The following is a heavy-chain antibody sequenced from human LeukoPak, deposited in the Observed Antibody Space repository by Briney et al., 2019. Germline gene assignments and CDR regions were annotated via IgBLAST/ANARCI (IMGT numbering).Heavy chain of an antibody. CDR2: MYYSDKT. J-gene: IGHJ5*01. CDR1: VDSITGYY. D-gene: IGHD2-21*02. CDR3: ARGSTDFYPDS. Sequence: SETLSLTCAVSVDSITGYYWSWIRQPPGKGLECIAYMYYSDKTIYNPSLKSRVTMSLDTSKNQFSLRLTSVTAADTAVYYCARGSTDFYPDSWGQGTLVTVSS. V-gene: IGHV4-59*01.